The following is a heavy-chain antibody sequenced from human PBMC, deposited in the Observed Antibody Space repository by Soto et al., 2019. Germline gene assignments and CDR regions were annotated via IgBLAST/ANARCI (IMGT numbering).Heavy chain of an antibody. CDR1: GFTFSSYE. V-gene: IGHV3-48*03. Sequence: EVQLVESGGGLVQPGGSLRLSCAASGFTFSSYEMNWVRQAPGKGLEWVSYISSSGSTIYYADSVKGRFTISRDNAKNSLYLQMNSLRAEDTAVYYCARVGLIGLPHYYYGMDVWGQGTTVTVSS. D-gene: IGHD3-22*01. CDR3: ARVGLIGLPHYYYGMDV. J-gene: IGHJ6*02. CDR2: ISSSGSTI.